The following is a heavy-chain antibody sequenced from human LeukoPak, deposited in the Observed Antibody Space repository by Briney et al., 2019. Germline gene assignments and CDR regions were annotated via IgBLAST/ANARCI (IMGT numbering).Heavy chain of an antibody. V-gene: IGHV3-23*01. J-gene: IGHJ4*02. D-gene: IGHD3-3*01. CDR2: VSGSGGST. CDR3: AKDRVFGILIGGGFDY. CDR1: GFSFSNYA. Sequence: GGSLRLSCAASGFSFSNYAMNWVRQAPGKGLEWASGVSGSGGSTKYADSVKGRFTISRDNSKNTLYLQMSSLRVEDTAVYYCAKDRVFGILIGGGFDYWGGGAQLIVSS.